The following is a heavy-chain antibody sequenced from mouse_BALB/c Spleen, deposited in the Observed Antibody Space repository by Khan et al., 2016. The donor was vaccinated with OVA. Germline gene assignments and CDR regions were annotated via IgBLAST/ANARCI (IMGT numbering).Heavy chain of an antibody. CDR3: ARSNYGDFAY. D-gene: IGHD2-13*01. Sequence: EVELVESGGGLVKPGGSLKLSCAASGFTFSGFSMSWVRQTPEKRLEWVATISSGGDNTYYPASVKGRFPISRDNAKNNLYLQSSSLRSEDTALYYCARSNYGDFAYWGQGTLVTVSA. V-gene: IGHV5-9*03. CDR2: ISSGGDNT. CDR1: GFTFSGFS. J-gene: IGHJ3*01.